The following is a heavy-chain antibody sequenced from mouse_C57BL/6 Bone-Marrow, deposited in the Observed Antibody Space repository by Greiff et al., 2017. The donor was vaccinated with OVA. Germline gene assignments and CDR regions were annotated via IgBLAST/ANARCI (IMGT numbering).Heavy chain of an antibody. CDR3: ARGHDGYYAWFAY. V-gene: IGHV5-16*01. CDR1: GFTFSDYY. J-gene: IGHJ3*01. CDR2: INYDGSST. D-gene: IGHD2-3*01. Sequence: VNVVESEGGLVQPGSSMKLSCTASGFTFSDYYMAWVRQVPEKGLEWVANINYDGSSTYYLDSLKSRFIISRDNAKNILYLQMSSLKSEDTATYYCARGHDGYYAWFAYWGQGTLVTVSA.